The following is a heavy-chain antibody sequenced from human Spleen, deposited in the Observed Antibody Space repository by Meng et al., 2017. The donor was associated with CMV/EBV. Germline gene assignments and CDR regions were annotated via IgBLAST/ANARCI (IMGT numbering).Heavy chain of an antibody. CDR1: GFTFSVYG. V-gene: IGHV3-30*02. CDR2: IRKDGNNK. CDR3: AKGSSWDDLDF. Sequence: GESLKISCAASGFTFSVYGMHWVRQAPGGGLEWVAFIRKDGNNKYYTESLKGRFTVSRDNSKNTLFLQMDSLRVDDTATYFCAKGSSWDDLDFWSQGTLVTVSS. J-gene: IGHJ4*02. D-gene: IGHD6-13*01.